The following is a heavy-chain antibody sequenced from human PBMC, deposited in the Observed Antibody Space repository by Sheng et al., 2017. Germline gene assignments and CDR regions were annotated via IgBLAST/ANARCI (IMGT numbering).Heavy chain of an antibody. CDR2: MNPNSGNT. D-gene: IGHD6-6*01. CDR1: GYTFTSYD. V-gene: IGHV1-8*03. CDR3: ARGRIAARLYYYYYMDV. Sequence: QVQLVQSGAEVKKPGASVKVSCKASGYTFTSYDINWVRQATGQGLEWMGWMNPNSGNTGYAQKFQGRVTITRNTSISTAYMELSSLRSEDTAVYYCARGRIAARLYYYYYMDVWGKGTTVTVSS. J-gene: IGHJ6*03.